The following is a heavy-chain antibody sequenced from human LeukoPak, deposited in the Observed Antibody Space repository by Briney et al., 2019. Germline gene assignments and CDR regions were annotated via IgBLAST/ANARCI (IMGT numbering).Heavy chain of an antibody. J-gene: IGHJ4*02. V-gene: IGHV3-23*01. CDR3: AKRDLGY. CDR2: ISSSGGST. CDR1: GFTFSTYA. Sequence: GGSLRLSCAASGFTFSTYAMSWVRQAPGKGLEWVSTISSSGGSTYYADSVKGRFTISRDNSKNTLFLQMNSLRAEDTAIYYCAKRDLGYWGQGTLVTVSS.